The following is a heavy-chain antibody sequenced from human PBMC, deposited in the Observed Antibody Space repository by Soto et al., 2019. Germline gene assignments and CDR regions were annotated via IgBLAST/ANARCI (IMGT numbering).Heavy chain of an antibody. D-gene: IGHD3-3*01. CDR3: AREHYDFWSGYPRY. J-gene: IGHJ4*02. CDR1: GFIFSTYG. V-gene: IGHV3-33*01. Sequence: PGGSLRLSCAASGFIFSTYGMHWVRQAPGKGLEWVAVIWYDGSNEYYADSVRGRFTISRDNSNNTLYLQMNSLRAEDTAVYYCAREHYDFWSGYPRYWGQGTLVTVSS. CDR2: IWYDGSNE.